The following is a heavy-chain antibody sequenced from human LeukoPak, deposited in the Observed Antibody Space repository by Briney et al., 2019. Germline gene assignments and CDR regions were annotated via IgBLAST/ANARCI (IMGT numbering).Heavy chain of an antibody. CDR3: ARVPIIGPGKGIDY. V-gene: IGHV3-66*01. J-gene: IGHJ4*02. CDR1: GFTVSSNY. CDR2: IYSGGST. D-gene: IGHD2/OR15-2a*01. Sequence: GGSLRLSCAASGFTVSSNYMSWVRQAPGKGLEWVSVIYSGGSTYYADSVKGRFTISRDSAKNTLYLQMSSLRAEDTAVYYCARVPIIGPGKGIDYWGQGTLVTVSS.